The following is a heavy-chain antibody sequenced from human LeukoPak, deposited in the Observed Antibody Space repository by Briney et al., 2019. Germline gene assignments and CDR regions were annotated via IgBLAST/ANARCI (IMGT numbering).Heavy chain of an antibody. CDR2: ISSSGSIK. CDR1: GFTFSTYE. CDR3: AKVSGGYDFDY. V-gene: IGHV3-48*03. J-gene: IGHJ4*02. Sequence: PGGSLRLSCAASGFTFSTYEMNWFRQAPGKGLEWVSYISSSGSIKNYADSVKGRFTISRDNAKNSLYLQMNSLRAEDTAVYYCAKVSGGYDFDYWGQGTLVTVSS. D-gene: IGHD2-15*01.